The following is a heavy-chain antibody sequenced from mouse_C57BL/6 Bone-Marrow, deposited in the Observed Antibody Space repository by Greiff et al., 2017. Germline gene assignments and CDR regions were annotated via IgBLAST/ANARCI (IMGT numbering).Heavy chain of an antibody. D-gene: IGHD2-4*01. J-gene: IGHJ3*01. Sequence: EVQLVESGGDLVKPGGSLKLSCAASGFTFSSYGMSWVRQTPDKRLEWVATISSGGSYTYYPDSVKERFTISRDNAKNTLYQQMSSLKSEDIVMYYWERDGRYTMITTRGFAYWGQGTLVTVSA. CDR2: ISSGGSYT. CDR1: GFTFSSYG. V-gene: IGHV5-6*01. CDR3: ERDGRYTMITTRGFAY.